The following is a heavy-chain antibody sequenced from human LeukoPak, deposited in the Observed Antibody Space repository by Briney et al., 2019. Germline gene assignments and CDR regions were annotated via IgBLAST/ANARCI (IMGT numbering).Heavy chain of an antibody. CDR1: GYTFTSYY. CDR3: ARDYHGSGSLTTFDY. CDR2: INPRGGSA. V-gene: IGHV1-46*01. Sequence: ASVKVSCTASGYTFTSYYMHWIRQAPGQGLEWMGIINPRGGSASSPQKFQGRVTLTRDTSTSTVYMELSSLRSQDTAVYYCARDYHGSGSLTTFDYWGQGTLVTVSS. D-gene: IGHD3-10*01. J-gene: IGHJ4*02.